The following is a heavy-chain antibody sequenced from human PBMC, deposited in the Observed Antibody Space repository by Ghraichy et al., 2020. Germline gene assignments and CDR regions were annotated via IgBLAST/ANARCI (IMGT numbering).Heavy chain of an antibody. CDR2: IKQDGSEK. CDR3: ARDHEGRYYYYYYGMDV. CDR1: GFTFSSYW. D-gene: IGHD3-3*01. Sequence: GGSLRLSCAASGFTFSSYWMSWVRQAPGKGLVWVANIKQDGSEKYYVDSVKGRFTISRDNAKNSLYLQMNSLRAEDTAVYYCARDHEGRYYYYYYGMDVWGQGTTVTVSS. J-gene: IGHJ6*02. V-gene: IGHV3-7*01.